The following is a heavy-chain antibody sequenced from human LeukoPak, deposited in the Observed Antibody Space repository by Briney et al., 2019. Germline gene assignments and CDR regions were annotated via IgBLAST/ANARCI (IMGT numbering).Heavy chain of an antibody. J-gene: IGHJ6*02. V-gene: IGHV3-74*01. Sequence: PGGSLRLSCAVSGFTFSNYWMYWVRQGPGKGLVWVSRLNGDGDYTNYEDSVKGRFTISRDNAKNTLYLQMNSLRAGDTAVYYCVRGSNGWSGMDVWGQGTTVTVSS. CDR1: GFTFSNYW. CDR2: LNGDGDYT. D-gene: IGHD6-19*01. CDR3: VRGSNGWSGMDV.